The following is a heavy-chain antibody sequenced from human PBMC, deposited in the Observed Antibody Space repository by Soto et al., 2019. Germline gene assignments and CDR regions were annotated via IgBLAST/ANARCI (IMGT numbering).Heavy chain of an antibody. CDR1: GGSFSVSV. CDR2: INHSGST. D-gene: IGHD6-19*01. V-gene: IGHV4-34*01. CDR3: ARLIRKAVAGTSFSPEWWFDP. Sequence: SGTLSLTCAFYGGSFSVSVWSWICKPQGKGLEWIGEINHSGSTNYNPSLKSRVTISVDTSKNQFSLKLSSVTAADTAVYYCARLIRKAVAGTSFSPEWWFDPWGQGTLVTVSS. J-gene: IGHJ5*02.